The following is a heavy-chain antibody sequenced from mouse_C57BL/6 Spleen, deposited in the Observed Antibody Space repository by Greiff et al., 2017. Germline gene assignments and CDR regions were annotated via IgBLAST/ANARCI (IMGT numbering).Heavy chain of an antibody. D-gene: IGHD2-4*01. J-gene: IGHJ4*01. V-gene: IGHV2-9-1*01. CDR2: IWPGGGT. CDR3: ARKGDYDYSYAMDY. Sequence: QVQLQQSGPGLVAPSPCLSISCTASGFSLTSYAISWVRQRPGKGLEWLGVIWPGGGTNYNSALKSRLSISNDNSKSQVFLKMNSLQTNDTAKYYCARKGDYDYSYAMDYWGQGTSVTVSS. CDR1: GFSLTSYA.